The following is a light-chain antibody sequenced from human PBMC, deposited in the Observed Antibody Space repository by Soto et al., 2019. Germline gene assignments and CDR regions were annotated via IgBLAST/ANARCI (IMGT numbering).Light chain of an antibody. V-gene: IGLV2-8*01. CDR1: GGDVGGYNY. CDR2: DVN. CDR3: SSYAGFNNYV. J-gene: IGLJ1*01. Sequence: QSVLTQPPSASGSPGQSVTLSCTGTGGDVGGYNYVSWYQQRPGKVPRLIIYDVNKRPSGVPDRFSGSKSDNTASLTVSGLQAEDEADYYCSSYAGFNNYVFGTGTKVTVL.